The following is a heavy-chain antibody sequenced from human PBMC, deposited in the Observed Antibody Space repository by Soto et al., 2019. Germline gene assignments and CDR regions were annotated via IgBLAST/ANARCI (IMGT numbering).Heavy chain of an antibody. CDR2: ISGSGGST. V-gene: IGHV3-23*01. D-gene: IGHD6-13*01. CDR1: EFTFSSYA. J-gene: IGHJ5*02. Sequence: EVQLLESGGGLVQPGGSLRLSCAASEFTFSSYAMSWVRQAPGKGLEWVSAISGSGGSTYYADSVKGRFTISRDNSNNTLYLQMNSLRAEDTAVYYCAKDLRHSSSWNWFDPWGQGTLVTVSS. CDR3: AKDLRHSSSWNWFDP.